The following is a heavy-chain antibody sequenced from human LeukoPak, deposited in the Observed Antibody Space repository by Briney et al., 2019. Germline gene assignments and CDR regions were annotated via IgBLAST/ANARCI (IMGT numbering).Heavy chain of an antibody. J-gene: IGHJ4*02. CDR2: IRGSGGST. Sequence: GGSLRLSCVASGFTFSSYAMSWVRQAPGKGLEWVSAIRGSGGSTYYADSVKGRFTISRDNSKNTLYLQTNSLRAEDTAVYYCAKDLGATGFDYWGQGPLVTVSS. D-gene: IGHD1-26*01. CDR1: GFTFSSYA. V-gene: IGHV3-23*01. CDR3: AKDLGATGFDY.